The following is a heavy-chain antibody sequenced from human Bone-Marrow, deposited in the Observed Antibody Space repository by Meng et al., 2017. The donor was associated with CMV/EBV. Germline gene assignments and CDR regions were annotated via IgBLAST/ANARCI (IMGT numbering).Heavy chain of an antibody. CDR2: ISSAESGGVT. V-gene: IGHV3-48*03. J-gene: IGHJ6*02. CDR3: ARDRPHWSMDV. Sequence: GGSLRLSCAASGITFRISQMNWVRQAPGKGLEWVSYISSAESGGVTYYAGSVKGRFTISRDNAKNLLYLQMNSLRVEDTAVYYCARDRPHWSMDVWGPGNTVTVAS. D-gene: IGHD3-3*01. CDR1: GITFRISQ.